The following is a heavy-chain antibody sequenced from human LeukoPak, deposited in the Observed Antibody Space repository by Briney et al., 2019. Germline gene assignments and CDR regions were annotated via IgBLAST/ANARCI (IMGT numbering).Heavy chain of an antibody. CDR2: IGGSGDST. CDR1: GFTVSSSY. CDR3: ARASVSGRMIRRPLDP. D-gene: IGHD6-19*01. Sequence: PGGSLRLSCAASGFTVSSSYMSWVRQAPGKGLEWVSTIGGSGDSTYYADSVKGRFTISRDNSKNTLYLQMNRLRAEDTAVYYCARASVSGRMIRRPLDPWGQGTLVTVSS. V-gene: IGHV3-23*01. J-gene: IGHJ5*02.